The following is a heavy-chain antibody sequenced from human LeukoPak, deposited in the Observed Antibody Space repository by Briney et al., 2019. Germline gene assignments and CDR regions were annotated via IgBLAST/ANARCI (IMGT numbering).Heavy chain of an antibody. CDR2: IYYSGST. V-gene: IGHV4-39*07. CDR1: GGSISSSSYY. D-gene: IGHD2-21*02. CDR3: ASQAYCGGDCYSDY. Sequence: SETLSLTCTVSGGSISSSSYYWGWIRQPPGKGLEWIGSIYYSGSTYYNPSLKSRVTISVDTSKNQFSLKLSSVTAADTAVYYCASQAYCGGDCYSDYWGQETLVTVSS. J-gene: IGHJ4*02.